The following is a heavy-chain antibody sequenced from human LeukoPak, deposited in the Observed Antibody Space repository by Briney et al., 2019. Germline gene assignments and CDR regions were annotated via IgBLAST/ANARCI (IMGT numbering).Heavy chain of an antibody. CDR3: ARGANYYGLGSYSDY. CDR2: SDGSST. J-gene: IGHJ4*02. D-gene: IGHD3-10*01. V-gene: IGHV3-74*01. CDR1: GFTFSSYW. Sequence: GGSLRLSCAASGFTFSSYWMHWVRQAPGKGLVNSDGSSTSYADSVKGRFTISRDNAKSTLYLQMNSLRAEDTTVYYCARGANYYGLGSYSDYWGQGTLVTVSS.